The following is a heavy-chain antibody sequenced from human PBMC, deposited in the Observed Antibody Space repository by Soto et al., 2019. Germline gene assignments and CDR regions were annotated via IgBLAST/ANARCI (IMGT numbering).Heavy chain of an antibody. CDR1: GDSINSADYY. D-gene: IGHD6-13*01. V-gene: IGHV4-30-4*01. J-gene: IGHJ5*02. CDR2: IYYSGST. CDR3: ARDRGSSWMYKWFDP. Sequence: QVQLQESGPGLMKPSQTLSLTCTVSGDSINSADYYWSWIRQPPGKGLEWIGLIYYSGSTYYTPSLKSRVTISIDTSKNQFSLKMTSVTVADTAVYYCARDRGSSWMYKWFDPWGQGTQVTVSS.